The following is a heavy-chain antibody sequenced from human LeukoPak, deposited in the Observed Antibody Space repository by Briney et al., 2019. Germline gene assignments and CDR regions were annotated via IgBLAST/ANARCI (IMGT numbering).Heavy chain of an antibody. J-gene: IGHJ4*02. D-gene: IGHD2-2*01. CDR1: GGSLTGYF. CDR2: VFYSGNT. Sequence: SETLSLTCTVSGGSLTGYFWSWIRQPPGKGLEWLGYVFYSGNTRYNPSLESRVTTSADTSKNQFSLRLTSVTAADTAVYYCARQGTITYAYFDYWNQGTLVTVSS. V-gene: IGHV4-59*08. CDR3: ARQGTITYAYFDY.